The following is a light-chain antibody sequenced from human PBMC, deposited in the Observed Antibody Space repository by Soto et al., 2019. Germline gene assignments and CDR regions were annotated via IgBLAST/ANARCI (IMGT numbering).Light chain of an antibody. CDR3: QQYSTYRT. CDR2: KAS. Sequence: DIQMTQSPSTLSASVGDRVTITCRASQSISSWLAWYQQKPGKAPKLLIYKASSLESGVPSRFSGSGSGTEFTLTISILQPDDFATYYCQQYSTYRTFGQGTKVEIK. J-gene: IGKJ1*01. CDR1: QSISSW. V-gene: IGKV1-5*03.